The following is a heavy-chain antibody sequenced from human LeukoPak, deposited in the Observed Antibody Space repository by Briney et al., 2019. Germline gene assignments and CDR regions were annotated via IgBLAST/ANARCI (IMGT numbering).Heavy chain of an antibody. CDR1: GGSISSSNNY. J-gene: IGHJ3*02. CDR2: IYYSGTT. D-gene: IGHD3-3*01. Sequence: SETLSLTCTVSGGSISSSNNYWGWIRQPPGKGLGWIGSIYYSGTTYYNPSLKSRVTISVDTSKNQFSLRLSSVTAADTAVYYCARQDDFCSGSPFNAFDIWGQGTMVTVSS. V-gene: IGHV4-39*01. CDR3: ARQDDFCSGSPFNAFDI.